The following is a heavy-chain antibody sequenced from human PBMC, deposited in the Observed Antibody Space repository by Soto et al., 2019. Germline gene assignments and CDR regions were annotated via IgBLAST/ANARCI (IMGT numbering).Heavy chain of an antibody. J-gene: IGHJ4*02. D-gene: IGHD3-22*01. CDR2: LKSDGSGT. V-gene: IGHV3-74*03. CDR3: VRGDGDYYDGNGYLGRH. Sequence: EVQLVESGGGLVQPGGSLRLSCAVSGFTFSNYWMHWVRQAPGKGLVWVSRLKSDGSGTMYAESVKGRLTISRDNAMNTLDLQMNSLRADDTAVYYCVRGDGDYYDGNGYLGRHWGQGTLVTVSS. CDR1: GFTFSNYW.